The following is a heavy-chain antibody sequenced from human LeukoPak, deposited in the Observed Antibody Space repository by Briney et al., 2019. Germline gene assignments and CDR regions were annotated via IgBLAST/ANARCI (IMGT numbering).Heavy chain of an antibody. CDR2: ISGSGGST. V-gene: IGHV3-23*01. CDR1: GFTFSSYA. J-gene: IGHJ3*02. Sequence: GGSLRLSCAASGFTFSSYAMSWVRQAPGKGLEWVSAISGSGGSTYYADSVKGRFTISRDNSKNTLYLQMNSLRAEDTAVYYWARPGGVSHAFDIWGQGTMVTVSS. D-gene: IGHD6-6*01. CDR3: ARPGGVSHAFDI.